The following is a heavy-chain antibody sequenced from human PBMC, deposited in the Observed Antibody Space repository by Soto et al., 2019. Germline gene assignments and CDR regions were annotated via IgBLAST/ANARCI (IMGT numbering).Heavy chain of an antibody. J-gene: IGHJ4*02. D-gene: IGHD1-26*01. CDR3: AKDYLTFGGSSPDY. CDR1: GFTFSSYA. Sequence: EVQLLESGGGLVQPGGSLRLSCAASGFTFSSYAMSWVRQAPGKGLEWVSAISGSGGSTYYADSVKGRFTISRDNSKKTLYLQMNRLRAEDTAVYYCAKDYLTFGGSSPDYWGQGTLVTVSS. CDR2: ISGSGGST. V-gene: IGHV3-23*01.